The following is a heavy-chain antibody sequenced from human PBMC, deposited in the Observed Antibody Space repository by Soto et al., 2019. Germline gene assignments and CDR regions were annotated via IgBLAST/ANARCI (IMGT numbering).Heavy chain of an antibody. CDR1: GGTFSSYR. J-gene: IGHJ4*02. Sequence: QVQLVQSGAEVKKRGSSVKVSCKASGGTFSSYRINWVRQAPGQGLEWVGGIVPIYRTADYAQKFQGRVPITADESARTAYLELRTLKPQVTAVSYWARDSGAKPSSSWGPGTLVYVSS. D-gene: IGHD6-13*01. CDR3: ARDSGAKPSSS. CDR2: IVPIYRTA. V-gene: IGHV1-69*01.